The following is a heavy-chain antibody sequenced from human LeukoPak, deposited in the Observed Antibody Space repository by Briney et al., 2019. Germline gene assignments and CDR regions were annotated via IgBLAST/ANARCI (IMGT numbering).Heavy chain of an antibody. CDR2: INPYSGAS. V-gene: IGHV1-2*02. CDR1: GYDFSDLY. J-gene: IGHJ5*02. Sequence: GASVKVSCKASGYDFSDLYFHWVRQAPGQGLEWMGWINPYSGASIYAQKFQGRVTMETSSSTVYMQLSRLRYDDTAVYYCATASVTRMRDPWGPGTLVTVSS. CDR3: ATASVTRMRDP.